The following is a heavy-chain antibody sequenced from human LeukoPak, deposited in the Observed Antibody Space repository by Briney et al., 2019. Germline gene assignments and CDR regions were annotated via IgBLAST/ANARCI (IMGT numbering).Heavy chain of an antibody. CDR3: AKGITIFGVVLTDYFDY. Sequence: PGGSLRLSCAASGFTVSSNYMSWVRQAPGKGLEWVSVIYSGGSTYYADSVKGRFTISRDNSKNTLYLQMNSLRAEDTAVYYCAKGITIFGVVLTDYFDYWGQGTLVTVSS. CDR2: IYSGGST. CDR1: GFTVSSNY. J-gene: IGHJ4*02. V-gene: IGHV3-53*01. D-gene: IGHD3-3*01.